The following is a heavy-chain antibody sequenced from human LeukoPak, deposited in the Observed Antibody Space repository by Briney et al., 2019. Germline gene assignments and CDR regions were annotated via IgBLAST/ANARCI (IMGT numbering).Heavy chain of an antibody. J-gene: IGHJ5*02. D-gene: IGHD3-3*01. V-gene: IGHV4-61*02. CDR3: ARDHLANLASRLFVP. CDR2: IYTSGST. Sequence: SETLSLTCTVSGGSISSGSYYWSWIRQPAGKGLEWIGRIYTSGSTNYNPSLKSRITISVDTSKNQFSLKLSPVTAADTAVYYCARDHLANLASRLFVPWGQGTLVTVSS. CDR1: GGSISSGSYY.